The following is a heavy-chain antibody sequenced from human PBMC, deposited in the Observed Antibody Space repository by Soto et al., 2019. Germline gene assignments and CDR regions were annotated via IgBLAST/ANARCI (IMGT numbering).Heavy chain of an antibody. CDR1: VFTFSSYG. CDR3: ARSYSGYDAVGY. D-gene: IGHD5-12*01. J-gene: IGHJ4*02. V-gene: IGHV3-33*01. Sequence: PGGSLRLSCAVSVFTFSSYGMHWVRQAPGKGLEWVAIIWYDASNKYYADSVKGRFTISRDNSRNTLFLQMNSLRAEDTAVYYCARSYSGYDAVGYWGQGTLVTVSS. CDR2: IWYDASNK.